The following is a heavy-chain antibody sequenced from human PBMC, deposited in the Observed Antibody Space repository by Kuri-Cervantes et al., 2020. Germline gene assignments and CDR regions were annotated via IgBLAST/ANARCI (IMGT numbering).Heavy chain of an antibody. CDR3: TYSSGVYYYSGMDV. V-gene: IGHV3-30*03. D-gene: IGHD6-19*01. Sequence: SLKISCAASGFTFSSYGVHWVRQAPGKGLEGVAVISYDGSNKYYADSVKDRFTISRDNSKNTLYLQMNSLRAEDTAVYYCTYSSGVYYYSGMDVWGQGTTVTVSS. CDR2: ISYDGSNK. J-gene: IGHJ6*02. CDR1: GFTFSSYG.